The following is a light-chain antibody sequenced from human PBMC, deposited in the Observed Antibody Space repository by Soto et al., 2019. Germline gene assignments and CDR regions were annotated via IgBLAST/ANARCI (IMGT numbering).Light chain of an antibody. V-gene: IGLV1-40*01. CDR1: SSNIANNY. Sequence: QSVLTQPPSVSAAPGQKVTISCSGSSSNIANNYVSWYQHLPGTAPKLLIYGNSNRPSGVPDRFSGSKSGTSASLAITGLQAEDEADYYCQSYDSSLSGSWVFGGGTKLTVL. CDR3: QSYDSSLSGSWV. CDR2: GNS. J-gene: IGLJ3*02.